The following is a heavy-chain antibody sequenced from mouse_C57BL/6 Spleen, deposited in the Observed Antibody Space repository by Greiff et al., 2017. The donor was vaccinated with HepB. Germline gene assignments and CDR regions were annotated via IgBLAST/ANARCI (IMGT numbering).Heavy chain of an antibody. J-gene: IGHJ1*03. CDR2: IDPSDSYT. V-gene: IGHV1-59*01. D-gene: IGHD4-1*01. Sequence: QVHVKQSGAELVRPGTSVKLSCKASGYTFTSYWMHWVKQRPGQGLEWIGVIDPSDSYTNYNQKFKGKATLTVDTSSSTAYMQLSSLTSEDSAVYYCAITGTGYFDVWGTGTTVTVSS. CDR3: AITGTGYFDV. CDR1: GYTFTSYW.